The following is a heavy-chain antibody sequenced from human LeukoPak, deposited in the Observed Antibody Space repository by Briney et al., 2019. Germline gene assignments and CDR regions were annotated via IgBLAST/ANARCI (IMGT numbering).Heavy chain of an antibody. V-gene: IGHV5-51*01. D-gene: IGHD4-11*01. CDR2: IIPSDSDT. CDR1: GYSFTSYW. CDR3: ARQTTFDV. J-gene: IGHJ3*01. Sequence: GESLKISCKGSGYSFTSYWINWVRQMPGKGLEWMGIIIPSDSDTRYSPSFQGQVTMSVDKSSNTAYLQWSTVKASDTAMYYCARQTTFDVWGQGTMVTVSS.